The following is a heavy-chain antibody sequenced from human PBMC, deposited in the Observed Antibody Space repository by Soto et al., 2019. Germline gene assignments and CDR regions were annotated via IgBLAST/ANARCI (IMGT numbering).Heavy chain of an antibody. CDR3: ARRRGYSYGRPPFDY. V-gene: IGHV4-34*01. CDR2: INHSGST. D-gene: IGHD5-18*01. CDR1: GGSFSGYY. J-gene: IGHJ4*02. Sequence: SETLSLTCAVYGGSFSGYYWSWIRQPPGKGLEWIGEINHSGSTNYNPSLKSRVTISVDTSKNQFSLKLSSVTAADTAVYYCARRRGYSYGRPPFDYWGQGTLVT.